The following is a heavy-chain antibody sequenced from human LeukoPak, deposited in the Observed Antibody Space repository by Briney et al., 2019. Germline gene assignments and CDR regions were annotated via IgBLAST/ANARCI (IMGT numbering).Heavy chain of an antibody. CDR2: XXXXXST. J-gene: IGHJ5*02. CDR3: ARQGAYGSGSYHRRNWFDP. CDR1: GGSISSSSYY. Sequence: SETLSLTCTVSGGSISSSSYYWGWIRQPPGXXXXXXXXXXXXXSTYYNPSLKSRVTISVDTSKNQFSLKLSSVTAADTAVYYCARQGAYGSGSYHRRNWFDPWGQGTLVTVSS. D-gene: IGHD3-10*01. V-gene: IGHV4-39*01.